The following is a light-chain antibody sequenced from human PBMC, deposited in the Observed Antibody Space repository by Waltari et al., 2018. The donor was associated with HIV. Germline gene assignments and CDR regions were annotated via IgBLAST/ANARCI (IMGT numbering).Light chain of an antibody. V-gene: IGLV2-8*01. Sequence: QSALPQPPSASGPPRQSVAISCPGSSTDIGTYNIVSCYQHHPGKAPKLIIYDVTRRPPGIPDRFSGTKSGYTASLTVSDLQVEDEADYYCVSYTEKDTFLLFGGGTKLAV. CDR3: VSYTEKDTFLL. CDR1: STDIGTYNI. CDR2: DVT. J-gene: IGLJ2*01.